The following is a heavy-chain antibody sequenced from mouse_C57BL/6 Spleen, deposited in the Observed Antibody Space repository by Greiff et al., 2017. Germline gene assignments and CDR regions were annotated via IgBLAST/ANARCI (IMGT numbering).Heavy chain of an antibody. J-gene: IGHJ2*01. V-gene: IGHV1-80*01. CDR2: IYPGDGDT. Sequence: QVQLQQSGAELVKPGASVKISCKASGYAFSSYWMNWVKQRPGKGLEWIGQIYPGDGDTNYNGKFKGKATLTADKSSSTAYMQLSSLTSEDSAVYYCARDYYDYDVRYYFDYWGQGTTLTVSA. CDR3: ARDYYDYDVRYYFDY. CDR1: GYAFSSYW. D-gene: IGHD2-4*01.